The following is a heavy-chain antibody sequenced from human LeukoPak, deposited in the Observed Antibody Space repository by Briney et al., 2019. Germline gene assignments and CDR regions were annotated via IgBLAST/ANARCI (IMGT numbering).Heavy chain of an antibody. CDR2: IYYSGST. V-gene: IGHV4-59*01. D-gene: IGHD3-10*01. J-gene: IGHJ4*02. CDR3: ARGTSGYYGSGRPFDY. CDR1: GGSISSYY. Sequence: SETLSLTCTVSGGSISSYYWSWIRQPPGKGLEWIGYIYYSGSTNYNSSLKSRVTISVDTSKNQFSLKLSSVTAADTAVYYCARGTSGYYGSGRPFDYWGQGTLVTVSS.